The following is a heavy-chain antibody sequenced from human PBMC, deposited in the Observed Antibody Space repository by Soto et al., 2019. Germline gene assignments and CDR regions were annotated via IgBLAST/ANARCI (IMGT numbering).Heavy chain of an antibody. Sequence: PGGSLRLSCAASGFTFTRYSMNWVRQAPGKGLEWVSSISSTTNYIYYGDPMKGRFTISRDNAKNSLYLEMNRLRAEDTAVYYCARESEDLTSNFDYWGQGTLVTVSS. V-gene: IGHV3-21*06. CDR1: GFTFTRYS. CDR2: ISSTTNYI. CDR3: ARESEDLTSNFDY. J-gene: IGHJ4*02.